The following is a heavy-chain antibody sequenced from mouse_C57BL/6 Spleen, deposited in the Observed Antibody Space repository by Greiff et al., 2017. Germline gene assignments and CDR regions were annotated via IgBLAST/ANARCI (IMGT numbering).Heavy chain of an antibody. CDR2: INPNNGGT. V-gene: IGHV1-22*01. CDR1: GYTFTDYN. Sequence: EVQLQQSGPELVKPGASVKMSCKASGYTFTDYNMHWVKQSHGKSLEWIGYINPNNGGTSYNQKFKGKATLTVNKSSSTAYMELRSLTSEDSAVYYCARGGRAMITTDYFDYWGQGTTLTVAS. CDR3: ARGGRAMITTDYFDY. D-gene: IGHD2-4*01. J-gene: IGHJ2*01.